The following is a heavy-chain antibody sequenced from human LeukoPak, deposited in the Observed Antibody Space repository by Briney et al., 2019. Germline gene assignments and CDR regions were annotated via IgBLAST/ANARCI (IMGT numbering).Heavy chain of an antibody. CDR3: ARLAEAGTAT. J-gene: IGHJ5*02. V-gene: IGHV4-59*08. Sequence: SETLSLTCTVSGVSINTYYWSWIRQPPGKGLEWIGYIYFSGSTNYNPSLKSRVTISVDTSKNPFSLKLSSVTAADTAVYYCARLAEAGTATWGQGTLVTVSS. CDR2: IYFSGST. CDR1: GVSINTYY. D-gene: IGHD6-13*01.